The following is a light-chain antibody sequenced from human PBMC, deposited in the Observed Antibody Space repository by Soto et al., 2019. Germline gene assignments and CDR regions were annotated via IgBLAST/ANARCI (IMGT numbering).Light chain of an antibody. V-gene: IGKV3-15*01. CDR3: QQYNDWPLT. CDR2: GAF. CDR1: QSVSSN. J-gene: IGKJ1*01. Sequence: EIVMTQSPFTLSVSPGERAIPSCRASQSVSSNLAWYQQKPGQVPSLLIYGAFTRATGIPARFSGTGSGTEFTLTISSLQSEDFALYYCQQYNDWPLTFGQGTKVDIK.